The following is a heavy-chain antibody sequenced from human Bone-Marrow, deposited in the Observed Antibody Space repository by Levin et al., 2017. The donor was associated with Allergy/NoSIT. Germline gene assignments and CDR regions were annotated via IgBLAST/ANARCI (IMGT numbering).Heavy chain of an antibody. V-gene: IGHV3-21*01. J-gene: IGHJ6*02. CDR1: GFTFSSYS. CDR2: ISSSSNYI. D-gene: IGHD3-10*01. Sequence: GGSLRLSCAASGFTFSSYSINWVRQAPGKGLEWVSSISSSSNYIYYADSVKGRFTVSRDNAKNSLYLQMNSLRAEDTAVYYCARPNSAYYGMDAWGQGTTVTVSS. CDR3: ARPNSAYYGMDA.